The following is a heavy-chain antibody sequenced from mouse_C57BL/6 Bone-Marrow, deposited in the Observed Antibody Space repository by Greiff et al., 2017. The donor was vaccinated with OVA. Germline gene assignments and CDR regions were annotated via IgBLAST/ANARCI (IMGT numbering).Heavy chain of an antibody. CDR2: ISSGSSTI. CDR1: GFTFSDYG. CDR3: ARRAWFAY. Sequence: EVKLQESGGGLVKPGGSLKLSCAASGFTFSDYGMHWVRQAPEKGLEWVAYISSGSSTIYYADTVKGRFTISRDTAKNTLFLQMTSLRSEDTAMYYCARRAWFAYWGQGTLVTVSA. J-gene: IGHJ3*01. V-gene: IGHV5-17*01.